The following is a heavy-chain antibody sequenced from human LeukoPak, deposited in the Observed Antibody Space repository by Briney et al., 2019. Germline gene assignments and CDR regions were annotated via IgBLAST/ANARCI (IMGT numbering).Heavy chain of an antibody. CDR1: GFTFNNYA. CDR2: ISFDGNNK. J-gene: IGHJ4*02. Sequence: GGSLRLSCAASGFTFNNYAVHWVRQAPGKGLEWVAVISFDGNNKYYADSVKGRSTISRDNSKNTLYLQMNSLRAEDTAVYYCAREVAGFDYWGQGTLVTVSS. D-gene: IGHD6-19*01. V-gene: IGHV3-30-3*01. CDR3: AREVAGFDY.